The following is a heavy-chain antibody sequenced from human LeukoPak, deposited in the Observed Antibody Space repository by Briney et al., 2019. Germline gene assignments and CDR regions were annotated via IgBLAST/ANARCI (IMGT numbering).Heavy chain of an antibody. J-gene: IGHJ6*02. CDR2: IDRSGDGT. D-gene: IGHD3-10*01. CDR1: GYIFNTYH. CDR3: ARDPPYGSGSYYNTYYGMDV. Sequence: ASVKVSCKAPGYIFNTYHMHWVRQAPGQGLEWMGIIDRSGDGTTYAQRFQGRATMTRDTSTSTVYMELSSLRSDDTAVYYCARDPPYGSGSYYNTYYGMDVWGQGTTVTVSS. V-gene: IGHV1-46*02.